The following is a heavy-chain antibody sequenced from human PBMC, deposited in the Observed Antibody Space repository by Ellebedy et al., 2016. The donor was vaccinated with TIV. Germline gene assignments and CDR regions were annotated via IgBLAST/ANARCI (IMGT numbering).Heavy chain of an antibody. CDR2: MNAGNGNT. Sequence: AASVKVSCKASGYTFSTYDMHWVRQAPGQRLEWMGWMNAGNGNTKYSQKFQGRVTITWDTAASTAYMELSSLRSEDAAVYYCARHLRMGQENWFDPWGQGTLVTVSS. J-gene: IGHJ5*02. CDR3: ARHLRMGQENWFDP. D-gene: IGHD3-16*01. V-gene: IGHV1-3*01. CDR1: GYTFSTYD.